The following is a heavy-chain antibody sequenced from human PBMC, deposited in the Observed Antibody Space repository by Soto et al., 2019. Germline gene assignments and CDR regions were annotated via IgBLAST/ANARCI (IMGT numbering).Heavy chain of an antibody. Sequence: QIQLVQSGSEVKKPWAAVKVSCKASGYTFTSYGVSWVRQAPGQGGAWMGWVIVYNGQTRYAQKFQGRVTMTADTSTSTVYMELRSLRSDDTAVYYCARARAFGGVVVRRANQDSWGQGTLVTVSS. CDR3: ARARAFGGVVVRRANQDS. J-gene: IGHJ4*02. D-gene: IGHD3-16*01. CDR2: VIVYNGQT. CDR1: GYTFTSYG. V-gene: IGHV1-18*01.